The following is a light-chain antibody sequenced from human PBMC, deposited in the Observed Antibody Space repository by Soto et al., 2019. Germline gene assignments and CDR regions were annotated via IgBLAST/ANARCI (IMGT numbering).Light chain of an antibody. CDR3: LQATHWPHT. V-gene: IGKV2-30*02. Sequence: DVLLTQSPLSLSVTLGQPASIAFWCSRSLVHSDGNIYLIWFQQRPGQSPRRLIYQVSNRDSGVPDRFSGSGSVTDFTLKISRVEAEDVGVYYCLQATHWPHTFGQGTKVDIK. CDR1: RSLVHSDGNIY. CDR2: QVS. J-gene: IGKJ2*01.